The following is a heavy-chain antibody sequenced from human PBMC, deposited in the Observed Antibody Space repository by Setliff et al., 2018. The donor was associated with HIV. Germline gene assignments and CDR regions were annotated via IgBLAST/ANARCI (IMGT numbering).Heavy chain of an antibody. CDR1: GGSLNSGNCH. CDR2: IYTSGSP. D-gene: IGHD6-19*01. V-gene: IGHV4-61*09. CDR3: ARWVYNSAWSLDY. Sequence: PSETLSLTCSVSGGSLNSGNCHWAWIRQPAGKGLEWIGHIYTSGSPHYKSSLTSRLTISLDTSRNQFSLKLTSVTAADSATYYCARWVYNSAWSLDYWGQGTLVTVSS. J-gene: IGHJ4*02.